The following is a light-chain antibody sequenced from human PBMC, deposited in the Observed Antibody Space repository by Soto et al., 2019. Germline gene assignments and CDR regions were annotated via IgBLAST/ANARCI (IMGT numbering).Light chain of an antibody. CDR3: QQYGSSPWT. CDR1: LSVTSNY. V-gene: IGKV3-20*01. CDR2: AAS. J-gene: IGKJ1*01. Sequence: EIVLTQSPGTLSLSPGERATLSCRASLSVTSNYLAWYQQKPGQAPRLLIYAASRRATGIPDRFSGSGSGTDFTLTISRLEPEDFAVYYCQQYGSSPWTFGQGTKVDIK.